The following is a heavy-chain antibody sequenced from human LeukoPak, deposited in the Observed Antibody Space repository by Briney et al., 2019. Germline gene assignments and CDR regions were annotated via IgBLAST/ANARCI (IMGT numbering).Heavy chain of an antibody. Sequence: GGSLRLSCATSGFSFSGAWMSWVRQAPGKGLEWVAVISYDGSNKYYADSVKGRFTISRDNSKNTLYLQMNSLRAEDTAVYYCARENWNDFSFDYWGQGTLVTVSS. V-gene: IGHV3-30-3*01. D-gene: IGHD1-1*01. J-gene: IGHJ4*02. CDR3: ARENWNDFSFDY. CDR2: ISYDGSNK. CDR1: GFSFSGAW.